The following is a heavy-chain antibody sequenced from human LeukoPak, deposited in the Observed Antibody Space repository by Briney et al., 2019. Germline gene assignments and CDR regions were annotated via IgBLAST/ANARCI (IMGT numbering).Heavy chain of an antibody. J-gene: IGHJ4*02. D-gene: IGHD3-22*01. Sequence: GGSLRLSCAASGFTFSSYGMHWVRQAPGKGLEWVAVIWYDGSNKYYADSVKGRFTISRDNSKNTLYLQMNSLRAEDTAVYYCASEALWDYDSSGYVDYWGQGTLVTVSS. CDR3: ASEALWDYDSSGYVDY. V-gene: IGHV3-33*01. CDR2: IWYDGSNK. CDR1: GFTFSSYG.